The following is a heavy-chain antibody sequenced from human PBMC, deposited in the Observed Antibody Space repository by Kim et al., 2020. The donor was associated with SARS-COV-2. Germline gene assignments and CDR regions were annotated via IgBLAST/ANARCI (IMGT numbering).Heavy chain of an antibody. V-gene: IGHV3-30-3*01. CDR2: ISYDGSNK. CDR1: GFTFSSYA. J-gene: IGHJ4*02. Sequence: GGSLRLSCAASGFTFSSYAMHWVRQAPGKGLEWVAVISYDGSNKYYADSVKGRFTISRDNSKNTLYLQMNSLRAEDTAVYYCARDISSAPFDYWGQGTLV. CDR3: ARDISSAPFDY. D-gene: IGHD6-13*01.